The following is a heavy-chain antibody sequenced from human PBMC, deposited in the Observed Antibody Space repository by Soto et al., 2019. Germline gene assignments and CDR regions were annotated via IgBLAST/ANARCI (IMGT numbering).Heavy chain of an antibody. CDR2: ISFDGNNG. CDR3: ARDRSDV. V-gene: IGHV3-30-3*01. Sequence: QVQLVESGGGVVRPGRSLRLSCAASGFTLSSYAMYWVRQAPGKGLEWVAFISFDGNNGYADSVKGRFTISRDNSKNTVYLQMNSLRGEDTAVYYCARDRSDVWCQGTLVTVSS. J-gene: IGHJ4*02. CDR1: GFTLSSYA.